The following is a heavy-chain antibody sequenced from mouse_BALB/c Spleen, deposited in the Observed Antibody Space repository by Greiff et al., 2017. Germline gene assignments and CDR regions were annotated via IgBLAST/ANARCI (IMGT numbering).Heavy chain of an antibody. V-gene: IGHV1S137*01. D-gene: IGHD2-1*01. CDR1: GYTFTDYA. J-gene: IGHJ3*01. Sequence: QVQLQQSGAELVRPGVSVKISCKGSGYTFTDYAMHWVKQSHAKSLEWIGVISTYYGDASYNQKFKGKATMTVDKSSSTAYMELARLTSEDSAIYYCARGGNSWFAYWGQGTLVTVSA. CDR2: ISTYYGDA. CDR3: ARGGNSWFAY.